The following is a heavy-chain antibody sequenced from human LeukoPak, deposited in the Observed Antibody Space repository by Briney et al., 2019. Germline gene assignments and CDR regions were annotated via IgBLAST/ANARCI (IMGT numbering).Heavy chain of an antibody. V-gene: IGHV1-2*06. D-gene: IGHD3-10*01. CDR1: GYTFTGYY. J-gene: IGHJ5*02. CDR3: AREVRGVYNWFDP. CDR2: INPNSGGT. Sequence: GASVKVSCKASGYTFTGYYMHWVRQAPGQGLEWMGRINPNSGGTNYAQKFQGRVTMTRDTSISTAYMELSRLRSDDTAVYYCAREVRGVYNWFDPWGQGTLVTVPS.